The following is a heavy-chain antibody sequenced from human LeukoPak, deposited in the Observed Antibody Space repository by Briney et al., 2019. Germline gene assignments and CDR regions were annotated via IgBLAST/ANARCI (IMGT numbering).Heavy chain of an antibody. CDR3: ARLDPEGIAVAGKVGYFDY. J-gene: IGHJ4*02. Sequence: PSETLSLTCAVYGGSFSGYYWSWIRQPPGKGLEWIGSIYYSGSTYYNPSLKSRVTISVDTSKNQFSLKLSSVTAADTAVYYCARLDPEGIAVAGKVGYFDYWGQGTLVTVSS. D-gene: IGHD6-19*01. V-gene: IGHV4-34*01. CDR2: IYYSGST. CDR1: GGSFSGYY.